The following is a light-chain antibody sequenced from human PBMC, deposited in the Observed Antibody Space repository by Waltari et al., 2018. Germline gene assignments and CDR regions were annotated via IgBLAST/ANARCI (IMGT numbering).Light chain of an antibody. J-gene: IGKJ1*01. CDR3: QQYRNFWT. CDR2: KAS. CDR1: QSLSNW. V-gene: IGKV1-5*03. Sequence: DIQMTQSPSTLSASVGDRVTITCRASQSLSNWLAWSQQKPGKVPKVLIYKASTLESGVPSSFSGGGSGTEFTLTISSLQPDDFATYYCQQYRNFWTFGQGTKVEIK.